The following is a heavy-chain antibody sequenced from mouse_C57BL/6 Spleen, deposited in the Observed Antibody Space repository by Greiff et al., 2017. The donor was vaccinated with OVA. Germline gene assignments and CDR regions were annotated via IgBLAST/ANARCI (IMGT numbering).Heavy chain of an antibody. Sequence: QVQLQQPGTELVKPGASVKLSCKASGYTFTSYWMHWVKQRPGQGLEWIGNINPSNGGTNYNEKFKSKATLTVDKSSSTAYMQLSSLTSEDSAVYDCARCDYDVDWYFDVWGTGTTVTVSS. D-gene: IGHD2-4*01. CDR3: ARCDYDVDWYFDV. J-gene: IGHJ1*03. V-gene: IGHV1-53*01. CDR1: GYTFTSYW. CDR2: INPSNGGT.